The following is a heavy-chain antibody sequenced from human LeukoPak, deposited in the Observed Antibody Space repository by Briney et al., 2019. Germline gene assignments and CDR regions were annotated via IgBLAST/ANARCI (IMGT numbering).Heavy chain of an antibody. V-gene: IGHV3-66*01. CDR1: GFTVSSNY. Sequence: PGGSLRLSCAASGFTVSSNYLSWVRQAPGKGLEWVSVIYSGGSTYYADSVKGRFTISRDSFKNTLYLQMNNLRGDDTAIYYCARRTGPPGDFWGQGTLVTVSS. J-gene: IGHJ4*02. CDR3: ARRTGPPGDF. D-gene: IGHD1-26*01. CDR2: IYSGGST.